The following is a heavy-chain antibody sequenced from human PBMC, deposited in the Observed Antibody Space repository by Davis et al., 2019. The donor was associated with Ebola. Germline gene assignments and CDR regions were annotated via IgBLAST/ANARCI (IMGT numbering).Heavy chain of an antibody. J-gene: IGHJ6*02. CDR2: INHSGST. CDR1: GRSFSGYF. Sequence: MPSETLSLTCAVYGRSFSGYFLSYIRQPPGKGLEWIGEINHSGSTNYNPSLKSRVTISVDTSKNQFSLKLSSVTAADTAVYYCARHPPGYVMDVWGQGTTVTVSS. V-gene: IGHV4-34*01. D-gene: IGHD1-14*01. CDR3: ARHPPGYVMDV.